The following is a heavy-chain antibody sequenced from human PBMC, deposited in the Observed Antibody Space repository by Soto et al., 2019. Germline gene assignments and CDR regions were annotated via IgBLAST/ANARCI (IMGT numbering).Heavy chain of an antibody. V-gene: IGHV3-21*01. Sequence: PGGSLKLYCAASGFPFSSYNMNWVRQAPGKGLEWVASISASSSIYYADSMKRRFTIYRDNANNSLYLHMNDLKAEDTAVFYCGRDDAGYRYVRLQYHFASWGQGTLVTVSS. CDR3: GRDDAGYRYVRLQYHFAS. CDR1: GFPFSSYN. CDR2: ISASSSI. D-gene: IGHD5-18*01. J-gene: IGHJ4*02.